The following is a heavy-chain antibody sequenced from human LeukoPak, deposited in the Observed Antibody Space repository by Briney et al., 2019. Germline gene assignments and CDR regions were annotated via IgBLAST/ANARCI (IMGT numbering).Heavy chain of an antibody. D-gene: IGHD3-10*01. CDR2: ISSRSDYI. CDR3: ARDHYYGSGTYYDEYFQR. J-gene: IGHJ1*01. CDR1: GFTFNTYA. Sequence: GGSLRLSCAASGFTFNTYAMNWVRQAPGKGLEWVSSISSRSDYIFYADSMKGRFTISRDNSRNTLYLQMNSPRDEDTALYYCARDHYYGSGTYYDEYFQRWGQGTLVTVSS. V-gene: IGHV3-21*01.